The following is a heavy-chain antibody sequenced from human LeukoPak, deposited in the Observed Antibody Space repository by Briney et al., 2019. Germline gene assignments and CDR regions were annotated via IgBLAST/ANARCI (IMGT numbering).Heavy chain of an antibody. V-gene: IGHV1-46*01. J-gene: IGHJ4*02. CDR3: ARASIAVIRGDLGDY. D-gene: IGHD6-19*01. CDR2: INPSGGST. Sequence: ASVKVSCKASGYTFTNYAMNWVRQAPGQGLEWMGIINPSGGSTSYAQKFQGRVTMTRDMSTSTVYMELSSLRSEDTAVYYCARASIAVIRGDLGDYWGQGTLVTVSS. CDR1: GYTFTNYA.